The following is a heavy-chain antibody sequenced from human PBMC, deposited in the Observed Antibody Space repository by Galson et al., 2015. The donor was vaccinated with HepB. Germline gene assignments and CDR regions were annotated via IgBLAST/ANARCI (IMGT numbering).Heavy chain of an antibody. CDR2: IYYSGST. CDR1: GGSISSYY. V-gene: IGHV4-59*01. J-gene: IGHJ3*02. Sequence: ETLSLTCTVSGGSISSYYWSWIRQPPGKGLEWIGYIYYSGSTNYNPSLKSRVTISVDTSKNQFSLKLSSVTAADTAVYYCARVPDYYGSGGAFDIWGQGTMVTVSS. CDR3: ARVPDYYGSGGAFDI. D-gene: IGHD3-10*01.